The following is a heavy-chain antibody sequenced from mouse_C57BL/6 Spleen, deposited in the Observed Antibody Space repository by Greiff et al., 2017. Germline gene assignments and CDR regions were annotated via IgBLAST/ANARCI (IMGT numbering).Heavy chain of an antibody. CDR1: GYTFTSYW. D-gene: IGHD2-5*01. CDR2: IYPSDSET. V-gene: IGHV1-61*01. J-gene: IGHJ4*01. Sequence: QVQLQQPGAELVRPGSTVKLSCKASGYTFTSYWMDWVKQRPGQGLEWIGNIYPSDSETHYNQKFKDKATLTVDKSSSTAYMQLSSLTSEHSAVYYCARSDYSNYIYYAMDYWGQGTSVTVSS. CDR3: ARSDYSNYIYYAMDY.